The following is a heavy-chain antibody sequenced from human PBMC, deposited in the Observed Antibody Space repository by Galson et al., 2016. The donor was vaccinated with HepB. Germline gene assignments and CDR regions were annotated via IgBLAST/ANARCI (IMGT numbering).Heavy chain of an antibody. J-gene: IGHJ4*02. Sequence: QSGAEVKKPGESLRISCKVSGYSFATYWIGWVRQMPDKGFEWMGIIYPGDSDTRYSPSFQGQVTISADTSINTAYLQWSSLKASDTAIYFCARQVVGTTNENYFDYWGQGSLVTVSS. D-gene: IGHD1-7*01. CDR3: ARQVVGTTNENYFDY. CDR1: GYSFATYW. CDR2: IYPGDSDT. V-gene: IGHV5-51*01.